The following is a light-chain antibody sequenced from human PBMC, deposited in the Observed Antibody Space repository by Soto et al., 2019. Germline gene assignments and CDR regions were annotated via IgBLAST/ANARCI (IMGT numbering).Light chain of an antibody. V-gene: IGKV1-12*01. CDR1: QGVDTY. Sequence: DIQMTQSPSSVSASVGDRVTITCRASQGVDTYLAWYQLKPGKAPKLLIYAASNLQDEVPSRFSGSGSETHFTLTISSLQPGDFATYYCQQAKGFPLTFGGGTKVE. CDR2: AAS. CDR3: QQAKGFPLT. J-gene: IGKJ4*01.